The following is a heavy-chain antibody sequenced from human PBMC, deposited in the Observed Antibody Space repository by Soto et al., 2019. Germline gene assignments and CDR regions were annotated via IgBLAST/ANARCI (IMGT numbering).Heavy chain of an antibody. D-gene: IGHD1-26*01. CDR3: ATDSRIVGSTTWGWGWFDP. J-gene: IGHJ5*02. V-gene: IGHV1-24*01. CDR1: GYTLTELS. Sequence: QVQLVQSGAEVKKPGASVKVSCKVSGYTLTELSMHWVRQAPGKGLEWMGGFDPEDGETIYAQKFQGRVTMTEDTATDTAYMELSSLRSEDTAVYYCATDSRIVGSTTWGWGWFDPWGQGTLVTVSS. CDR2: FDPEDGET.